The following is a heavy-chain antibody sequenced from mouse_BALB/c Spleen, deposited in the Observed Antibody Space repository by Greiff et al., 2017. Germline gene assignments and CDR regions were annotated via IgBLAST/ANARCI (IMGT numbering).Heavy chain of an antibody. CDR1: GYTFSSYW. V-gene: IGHV1-9*01. D-gene: IGHD2-4*01. CDR3: ARKDYDEGAMDY. Sequence: VQLQQSGAELMKPGASVKISCKATGYTFSSYWIEWVKQRPGHGLEWIGEILPGSGSTNYNEKFKGKATFTADTSSNTAYMQLSSLTSEDSAVYYCARKDYDEGAMDYWGQGTSVTVSS. J-gene: IGHJ4*01. CDR2: ILPGSGST.